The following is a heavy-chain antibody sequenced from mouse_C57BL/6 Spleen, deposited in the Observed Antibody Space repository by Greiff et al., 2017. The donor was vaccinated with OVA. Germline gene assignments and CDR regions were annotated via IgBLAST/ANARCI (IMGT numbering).Heavy chain of an antibody. V-gene: IGHV1-64*01. J-gene: IGHJ2*01. CDR1: GYPFPSSW. D-gene: IGHD2-5*01. CDR3: ASYSNPFDD. CDR2: IIPNSGST. Sequence: QVKLQQPGAELVKPGDSVKLSCKASGYPFPSSWMNWVNQRPGQGLEWIGMIIPNSGSTNYNEKFKSKATLTVDKSSSTAYMQLSSLTTEDSAVYYCASYSNPFDDWGQGTTLTVSS.